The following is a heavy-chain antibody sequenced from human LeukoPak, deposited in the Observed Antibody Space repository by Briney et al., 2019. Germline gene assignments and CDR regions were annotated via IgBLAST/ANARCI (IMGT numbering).Heavy chain of an antibody. Sequence: PGGSLGLSCAASGFTFSSYWMSWVRQAPGKGLEWVANIKQDGSEKYYVDSVKGRFTISRDNAKNSLYLQMNSLRAEDTAVYYCAKTVWFGELFPFDYWGQGTLVTVPS. CDR3: AKTVWFGELFPFDY. D-gene: IGHD3-10*01. CDR2: IKQDGSEK. CDR1: GFTFSSYW. J-gene: IGHJ4*02. V-gene: IGHV3-7*01.